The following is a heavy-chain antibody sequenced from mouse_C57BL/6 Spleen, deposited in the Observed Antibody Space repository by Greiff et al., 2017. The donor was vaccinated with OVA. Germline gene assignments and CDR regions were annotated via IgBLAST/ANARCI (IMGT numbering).Heavy chain of an antibody. CDR2: IDPSDSYT. CDR3: ARKGPYGSSPDY. V-gene: IGHV1-59*01. CDR1: GYTFTSYW. J-gene: IGHJ2*01. Sequence: VQLQQPGAELVRPGTSVKLSCKASGYTFTSYWMHWVKQRPGQGLEWIGVIDPSDSYTNYNQKFKGKATLTVDTSSSTAYMQLSSLTSEDSAVYYCARKGPYGSSPDYWGQGTTLTVSS. D-gene: IGHD1-1*01.